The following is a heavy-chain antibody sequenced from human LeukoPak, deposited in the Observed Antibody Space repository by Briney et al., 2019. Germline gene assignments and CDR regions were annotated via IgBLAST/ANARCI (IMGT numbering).Heavy chain of an antibody. D-gene: IGHD6-19*01. Sequence: GGSLRLSCAASGFTFSNYDMIWVRQAPGKGLEWVSYISRTSHTIYYADSVKGRFTISRDNAKSSLYLQMNSLRVEDTAVYSCARYLGGWSFDYWGQGTLVTVSS. CDR1: GFTFSNYD. J-gene: IGHJ4*02. CDR3: ARYLGGWSFDY. V-gene: IGHV3-48*01. CDR2: ISRTSHTI.